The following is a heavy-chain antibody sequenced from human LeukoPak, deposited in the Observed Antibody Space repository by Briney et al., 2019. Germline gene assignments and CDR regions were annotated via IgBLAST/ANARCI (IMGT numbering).Heavy chain of an antibody. Sequence: ASVKVSCKASGGTFSSYAISWVRQAPGQGLEWMGGIIPIFGTANYAQKVQGRVTITTDESTSTAYMELSSLRSEDTAVYYCARVSLPVGSWVVGAIAYYFDYWGQGTLVTVSS. V-gene: IGHV1-69*05. CDR3: ARVSLPVGSWVVGAIAYYFDY. CDR1: GGTFSSYA. J-gene: IGHJ4*02. D-gene: IGHD1-26*01. CDR2: IIPIFGTA.